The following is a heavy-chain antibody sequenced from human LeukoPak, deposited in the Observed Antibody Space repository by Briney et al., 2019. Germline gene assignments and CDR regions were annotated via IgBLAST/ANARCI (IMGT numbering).Heavy chain of an antibody. CDR2: TSQSGDT. CDR1: GGSISSSTYY. J-gene: IGHJ4*02. CDR3: ATNVGKTFDY. Sequence: NSSETLSLTCTASGGSISSSTYYWDWIRQPPGKGLEWIGETSQSGDTKYNPSLKSRVTISLDNSKSQFSLKLTSVTAADSAIYYCATNVGKTFDYWGQGVLVTVTS. V-gene: IGHV4-39*07. D-gene: IGHD7-27*01.